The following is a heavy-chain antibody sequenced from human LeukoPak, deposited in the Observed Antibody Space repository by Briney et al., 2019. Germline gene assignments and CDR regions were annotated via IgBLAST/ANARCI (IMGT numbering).Heavy chain of an antibody. CDR3: ARARGGTYGDFFEY. CDR2: ISYDGSDK. Sequence: PGGSLRLSCAASGFTFSCYGMHWVRQAPGKGPEWVAVISYDGSDKYYADSVKGRFTISRDNPKNTLYLQMNSLRAEDMAVYYCARARGGTYGDFFEYWGQGTLVSVSS. CDR1: GFTFSCYG. V-gene: IGHV3-30*05. J-gene: IGHJ4*02. D-gene: IGHD1-26*01.